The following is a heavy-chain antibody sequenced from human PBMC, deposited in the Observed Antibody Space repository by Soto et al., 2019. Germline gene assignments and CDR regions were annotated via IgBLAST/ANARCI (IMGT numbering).Heavy chain of an antibody. CDR3: ATQYYYDSSGYRLFDY. Sequence: QVQLVQSGAEVKKPGASVKVSCKASGYTFTGYYMHWVRQAPGQGLEWMGWINPNSGGTNYAQKFQGRVTMTRDTSISTAYMELSRLRSDDTAVYYCATQYYYDSSGYRLFDYWGQGTLVTVSS. V-gene: IGHV1-2*02. D-gene: IGHD3-22*01. CDR1: GYTFTGYY. J-gene: IGHJ4*02. CDR2: INPNSGGT.